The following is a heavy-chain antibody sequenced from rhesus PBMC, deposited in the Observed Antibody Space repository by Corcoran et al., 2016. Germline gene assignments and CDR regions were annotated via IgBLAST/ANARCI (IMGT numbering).Heavy chain of an antibody. D-gene: IGHD6-13*01. CDR2: ISGSSGST. Sequence: QVQLQESGPGLVKPSETLSLTCAVSGYSISSGYYWGWIRQPPGKGRDYIGYISGSSGSTYYNPSLKSRVTISKDTSKNQFSLKLSSVTAADTAVYYCARRYSSWSTAYFDYWGQGVLVTVSS. CDR3: ARRYSSWSTAYFDY. V-gene: IGHV4-99*01. CDR1: GYSISSGYY. J-gene: IGHJ4*01.